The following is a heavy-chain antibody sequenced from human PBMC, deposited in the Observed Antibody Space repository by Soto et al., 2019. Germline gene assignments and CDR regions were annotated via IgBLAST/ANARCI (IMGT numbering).Heavy chain of an antibody. Sequence: PSETLSLTCTVSGGSISSSSYYWGWIRQPPGEGLEWIGSIYYSGSTYYNPSLKSRVTISVDTSKNQFSLKLSSVTAADTAVYYCARVLKTTRIHHDAFDIWGQGTMVTVSS. D-gene: IGHD1-7*01. CDR1: GGSISSSSYY. CDR3: ARVLKTTRIHHDAFDI. V-gene: IGHV4-39*07. CDR2: IYYSGST. J-gene: IGHJ3*02.